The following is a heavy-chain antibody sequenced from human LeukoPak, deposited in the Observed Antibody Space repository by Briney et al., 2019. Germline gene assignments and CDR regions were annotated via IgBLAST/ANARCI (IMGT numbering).Heavy chain of an antibody. CDR3: AASGYCSSTSCHHYYYYYMDV. D-gene: IGHD2-2*01. CDR2: IIPIFGTA. J-gene: IGHJ6*03. Sequence: ASVKVSCKASGGTFSSYAISWVRQAPGQGLEWMGGIIPIFGTANYAQKFQGRVTITADKSTSTAYKELSSLRSEDTAVYYCAASGYCSSTSCHHYYYYYMDVWGKGTTVTVSS. CDR1: GGTFSSYA. V-gene: IGHV1-69*06.